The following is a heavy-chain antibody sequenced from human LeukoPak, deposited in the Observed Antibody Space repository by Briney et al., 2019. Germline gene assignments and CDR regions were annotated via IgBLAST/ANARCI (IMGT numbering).Heavy chain of an antibody. Sequence: GGSLRLSCAASGFTFSGYSMTWVRQAPGKGLECVGFIQSKTDGGTTDSAAPVKGRFTVSRDDSKNTLYLQMNSLNSEDTAVYYCTTWSSQFDYWGQGTLVTVSS. D-gene: IGHD6-6*01. CDR3: TTWSSQFDY. CDR2: IQSKTDGGTT. J-gene: IGHJ4*02. CDR1: GFTFSGYS. V-gene: IGHV3-15*05.